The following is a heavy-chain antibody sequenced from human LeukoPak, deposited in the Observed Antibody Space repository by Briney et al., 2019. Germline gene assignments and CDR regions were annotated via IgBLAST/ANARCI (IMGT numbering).Heavy chain of an antibody. CDR2: IYTSGST. Sequence: SETLSLTCTVSGGSISSYYWSWIRQPPGKGLEWIGYIYTSGSTNYNPSLKSRVTISVDTSKSQFSLKLSSVTAADTAVYYCGRLHSSESVYYYYYMDVWGKGTTVTVSS. J-gene: IGHJ6*03. CDR3: GRLHSSESVYYYYYMDV. D-gene: IGHD6-13*01. CDR1: GGSISSYY. V-gene: IGHV4-4*09.